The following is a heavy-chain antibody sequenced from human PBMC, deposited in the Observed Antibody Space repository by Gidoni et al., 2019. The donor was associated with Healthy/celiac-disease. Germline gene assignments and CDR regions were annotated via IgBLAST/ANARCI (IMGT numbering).Heavy chain of an antibody. V-gene: IGHV4-59*01. Sequence: QVQLQESGPGLVKPSETLSLTCTVSGGSISSYYWSWIRQPPGKGLEWIGYIYYSGSTNYNPSLKSRVTISVDTSKNQFSLKLSSVTAADTAVYYCARDRYGSGFDYWGQGTLVTVSS. CDR3: ARDRYGSGFDY. D-gene: IGHD3-10*01. J-gene: IGHJ4*02. CDR2: IYYSGST. CDR1: GGSISSYY.